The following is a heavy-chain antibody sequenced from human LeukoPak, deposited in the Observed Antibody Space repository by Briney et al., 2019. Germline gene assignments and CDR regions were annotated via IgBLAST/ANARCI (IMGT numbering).Heavy chain of an antibody. V-gene: IGHV4-34*01. CDR1: GGTFSGYY. CDR3: ASFSRCGSTRCFTSSGYYYHYMDV. J-gene: IGHJ6*03. CDR2: INDSGST. D-gene: IGHD2-2*02. Sequence: PSETLSLTCAVYGGTFSGYYWSWIRQPPGKGLEWVGEINDSGSTNYNPSLKSRLTISVDTSKDQFSLELSSVTAADTAVYYCASFSRCGSTRCFTSSGYYYHYMDVWGKGTTVTVSS.